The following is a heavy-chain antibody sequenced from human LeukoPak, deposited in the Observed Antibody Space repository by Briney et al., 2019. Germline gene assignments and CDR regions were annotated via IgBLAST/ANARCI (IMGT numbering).Heavy chain of an antibody. J-gene: IGHJ4*02. Sequence: SETLSLTCTVSGXSINNYYWSWLRQPPGKGQEWIGYIFHSGSTDYNPSLKSRVTISVDTSKNQFSLKLRSVTAADTAVYYCARRGDDTSGYYPFWGQGTLVTVSS. CDR3: ARRGDDTSGYYPF. D-gene: IGHD3-22*01. CDR1: GXSINNYY. CDR2: IFHSGST. V-gene: IGHV4-59*08.